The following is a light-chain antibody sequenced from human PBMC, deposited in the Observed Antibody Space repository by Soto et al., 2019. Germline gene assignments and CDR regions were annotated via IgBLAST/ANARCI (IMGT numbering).Light chain of an antibody. J-gene: IGKJ4*01. Sequence: EIVLTQSPATLSLSPGERATLSCRASQSVSTFLAWYQHKPGQAPRLLIYAASNSATGIPARFRGSGSGTDFTLTISSLEPEDFASYYCQQRTNWPLTFGGGTKVEI. CDR1: QSVSTF. CDR2: AAS. V-gene: IGKV3-11*01. CDR3: QQRTNWPLT.